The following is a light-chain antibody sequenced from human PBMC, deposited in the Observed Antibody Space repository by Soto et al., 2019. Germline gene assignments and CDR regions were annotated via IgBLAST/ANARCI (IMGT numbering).Light chain of an antibody. Sequence: DIQMTQSPSTLSASVGDRVTITCRASQSISSYLNCYQQKPGKAPQLLIYAASSLQSGVPSRFSGSGSGTDFTLTISSLQPEDFATYYCQQSYSTLSITFGQGTRLEIK. CDR1: QSISSY. CDR3: QQSYSTLSIT. V-gene: IGKV1-39*01. J-gene: IGKJ5*01. CDR2: AAS.